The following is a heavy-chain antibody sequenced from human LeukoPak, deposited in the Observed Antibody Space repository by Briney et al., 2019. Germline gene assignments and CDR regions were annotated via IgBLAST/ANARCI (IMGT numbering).Heavy chain of an antibody. D-gene: IGHD3-10*01. CDR1: GYTFTSYD. Sequence: GASVKVSCKASGYTFTSYDINWVRQATGQGLEWMGWMNPNSGNTGYAQKFQGRVTMTRNTSISTAYMELSSLRSEDTAVYYCARGGLGGRGSGRNPWGYWGQGTLVTVSS. CDR3: ARGGLGGRGSGRNPWGY. J-gene: IGHJ4*02. V-gene: IGHV1-8*01. CDR2: MNPNSGNT.